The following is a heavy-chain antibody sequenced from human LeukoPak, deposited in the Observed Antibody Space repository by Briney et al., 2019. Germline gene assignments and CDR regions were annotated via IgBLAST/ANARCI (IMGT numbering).Heavy chain of an antibody. CDR3: ARSRKLLWFGEFYYYYYYMDV. CDR1: GYTFTSYD. V-gene: IGHV1-8*01. Sequence: ASVRVSCKASGYTFTSYDINWVRQATGQGLEGMGWMNPNSGNTDYAQKFQGGVTMTRNTSISTAYMELSRLRSEDTAVYYCARSRKLLWFGEFYYYYYYMDVWGKGTTVTISS. CDR2: MNPNSGNT. D-gene: IGHD3-10*01. J-gene: IGHJ6*03.